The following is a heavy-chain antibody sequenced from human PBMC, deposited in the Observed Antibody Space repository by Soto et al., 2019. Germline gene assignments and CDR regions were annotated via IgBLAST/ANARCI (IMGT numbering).Heavy chain of an antibody. J-gene: IGHJ4*02. CDR3: ARGLDYFDY. CDR2: IYYSGST. D-gene: IGHD6-19*01. V-gene: IGHV4-59*01. Sequence: TSETLSLTCTVSGGSISSYYWSWIRQPPGKGLEWIGYIYYSGSTNYNPSLKSRVTISVDTSKNQFSLKLSSVTAADTAVYYCARGLDYFDYWGQGTLVTVSS. CDR1: GGSISSYY.